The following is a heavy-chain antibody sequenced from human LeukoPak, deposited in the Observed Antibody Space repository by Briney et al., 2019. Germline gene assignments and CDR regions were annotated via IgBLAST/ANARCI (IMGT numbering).Heavy chain of an antibody. V-gene: IGHV4-39*01. D-gene: IGHD3-22*01. CDR3: ARHFYDSSGYYYSDEGVYYSGY. CDR2: IYYSGST. CDR1: GGSIYSSSYY. Sequence: NPSETLSLTCTVSGGSIYSSSYYWGWIRQPLGKGLEWIGSIYYSGSTYYNPSLKSRVTISVDTSKNQFSLKLSSVTAADTAVYYCARHFYDSSGYYYSDEGVYYSGYWGQGTLVTVSS. J-gene: IGHJ4*02.